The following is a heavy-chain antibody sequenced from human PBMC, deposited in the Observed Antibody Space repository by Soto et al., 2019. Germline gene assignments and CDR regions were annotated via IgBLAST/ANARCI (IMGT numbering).Heavy chain of an antibody. CDR2: IYYSGST. J-gene: IGHJ3*02. D-gene: IGHD3-9*01. CDR3: ARNHDPGTSDYDILTGYYYGAERSAFDI. Sequence: SETLSLTCTVSGGSISSGGYYWSWIRQHPGKGLEWIGYIYYSGSTYFNPSLKSRVTISVDTSKNQFSLKLSSVTAADTAVYYCARNHDPGTSDYDILTGYYYGAERSAFDIWGQGTMVTVSS. V-gene: IGHV4-31*03. CDR1: GGSISSGGYY.